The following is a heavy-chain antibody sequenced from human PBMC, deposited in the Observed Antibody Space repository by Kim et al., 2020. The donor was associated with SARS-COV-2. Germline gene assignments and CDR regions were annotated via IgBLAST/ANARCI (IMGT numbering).Heavy chain of an antibody. Sequence: GGSLRLSWAASGFTFNKHAMSCVRQSPGKGLEWVSAISASGDRIYYADSVKGRFTISRDNSKTTLSLQMNSLRAGDTAVYYCAKALCLINYYYEYGM. V-gene: IGHV3-23*01. D-gene: IGHD2-8*01. CDR1: GFTFNKHA. CDR3: AKALCLINYYYEYGM. J-gene: IGHJ6*01. CDR2: ISASGDRI.